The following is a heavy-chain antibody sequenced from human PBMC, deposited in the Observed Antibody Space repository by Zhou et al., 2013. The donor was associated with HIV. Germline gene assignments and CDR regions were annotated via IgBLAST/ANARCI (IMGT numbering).Heavy chain of an antibody. Sequence: QVQLVQSGAEVKKPGASVKVSCKASGSTFTGYYIHWVRQAPGQGLEWMGWINPTSGGTNYPQKFQDRVTMTRDTSISTAYMELSELTSDDTAVYYCSIEGAAATFDYWGQGTLVTVSS. CDR1: GSTFTGYY. D-gene: IGHD2-15*01. V-gene: IGHV1-2*02. CDR2: INPTSGGT. J-gene: IGHJ4*02. CDR3: SIEGAAATFDY.